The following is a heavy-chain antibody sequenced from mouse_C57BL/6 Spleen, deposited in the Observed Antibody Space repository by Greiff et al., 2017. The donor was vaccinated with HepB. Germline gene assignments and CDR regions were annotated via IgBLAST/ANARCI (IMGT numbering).Heavy chain of an antibody. V-gene: IGHV2-9-1*01. CDR1: GFSLTSYA. CDR2: IWTGGGT. D-gene: IGHD1-1*01. J-gene: IGHJ1*03. CDR3: ARNPHYYGSSYDENFDV. Sequence: QVQLKESGPGLVAPSQSLSITCTVSGFSLTSYAISWVRQPPGKGLEWLGVIWTGGGTNYNSALKSRLSISKDNSKSQVFLKMNSLQTDDTARYYCARNPHYYGSSYDENFDVWGTGTTVTVSS.